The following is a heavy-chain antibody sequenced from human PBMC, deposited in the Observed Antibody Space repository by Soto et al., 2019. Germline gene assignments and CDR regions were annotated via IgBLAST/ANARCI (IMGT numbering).Heavy chain of an antibody. CDR1: GGTFSSYA. J-gene: IGHJ4*02. Sequence: GASVKVSCKASGGTFSSYAISWVRQAPGQGLEWMGGIIPIFGTANYAQKFQGRVTITADESTSTAYMELSSLRSEDTAVYYCARGWDSGSAAFDYWGQGTLVTVSS. V-gene: IGHV1-69*13. CDR3: ARGWDSGSAAFDY. D-gene: IGHD1-26*01. CDR2: IIPIFGTA.